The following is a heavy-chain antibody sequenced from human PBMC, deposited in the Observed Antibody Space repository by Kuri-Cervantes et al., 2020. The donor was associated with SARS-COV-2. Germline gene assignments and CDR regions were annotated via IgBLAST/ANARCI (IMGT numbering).Heavy chain of an antibody. CDR2: IKSKTDGGTT. V-gene: IGHV3-15*01. D-gene: IGHD4-11*01. Sequence: GESLKISCAASGFTFSNAWMSWVRQAPGKGLEWVGRIKSKTDGGTTDYAAPVKGRFTISRDDSKNTLYLQMNSLKNEDTAVYYCTTDHMTTVTTGPGFDPWGQGTLVTVSS. CDR3: TTDHMTTVTTGPGFDP. J-gene: IGHJ5*02. CDR1: GFTFSNAW.